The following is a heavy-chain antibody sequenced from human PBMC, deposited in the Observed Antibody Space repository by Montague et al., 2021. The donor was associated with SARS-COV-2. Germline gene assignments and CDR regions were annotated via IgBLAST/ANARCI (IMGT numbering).Heavy chain of an antibody. V-gene: IGHV6-1*01. CDR1: GDSVSSNSAA. CDR3: ARGWVATIPHMDN. Sequence: CAISGDSVSSNSAAWNWIRQSPSRGLEWLGRTYYRSKWHNDYAVSVKSRITINPDTSKNQFSLQLKSVTPEDTAVYYCARGWVATIPHMDNWGQGNLVIVSS. D-gene: IGHD5-12*01. CDR2: TYYRSKWHN. J-gene: IGHJ4*02.